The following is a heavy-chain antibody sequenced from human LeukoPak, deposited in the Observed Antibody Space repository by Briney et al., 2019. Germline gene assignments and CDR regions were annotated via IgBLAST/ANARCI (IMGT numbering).Heavy chain of an antibody. V-gene: IGHV1-2*02. D-gene: IGHD3-10*01. J-gene: IGHJ4*02. CDR2: INPNSGDT. Sequence: ASVKVSCKASGYTFTDNYIHWVRQAPRQGLEWMGWINPNSGDTFYAQKFQGRVTMARDTSISTAYMELSSLRSDDTAVYYCARGRSVNYYGQDYWGQGTLVTVSS. CDR1: GYTFTDNY. CDR3: ARGRSVNYYGQDY.